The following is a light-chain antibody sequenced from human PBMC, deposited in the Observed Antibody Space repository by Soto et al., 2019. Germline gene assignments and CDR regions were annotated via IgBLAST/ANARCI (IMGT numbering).Light chain of an antibody. CDR1: SSNIGKNA. J-gene: IGLJ2*01. CDR2: YDD. Sequence: QSVLTQPPSVSEAPGRRVTISCSGSSSNIGKNAVNWYQQFPGKAPKVLIYYDDLLPSGVSDRFSGSTSDTSAALAISGLQSDDEDAYYCAAWDDSLNAVVFGGGTKLTVL. CDR3: AAWDDSLNAVV. V-gene: IGLV1-36*01.